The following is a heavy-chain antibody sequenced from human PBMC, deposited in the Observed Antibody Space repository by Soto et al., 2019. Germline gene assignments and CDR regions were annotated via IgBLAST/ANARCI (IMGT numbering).Heavy chain of an antibody. J-gene: IGHJ4*02. CDR2: IRSKSNSYAT. D-gene: IGHD4-17*01. V-gene: IGHV3-73*01. CDR1: GFTFSGSA. Sequence: EVQLVESGGGLVQPGGSLKLSCAVSGFTFSGSAMHWVRQASGKGLEWVGRIRSKSNSYATAYAGSVKGRFTISRDDSKNTAYLQMNSLKTEDTAVYYCTRDYGDYVRDYWGQGTLVTVSS. CDR3: TRDYGDYVRDY.